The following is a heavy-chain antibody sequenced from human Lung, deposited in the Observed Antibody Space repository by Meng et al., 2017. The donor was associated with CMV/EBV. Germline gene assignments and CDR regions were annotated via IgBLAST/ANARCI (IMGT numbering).Heavy chain of an antibody. CDR1: GFTFSTYR. Sequence: GGSLRLSCAASGFTFSTYRMNWVRQAPGKGLEWVAYISSSSSGRYYADSVKGRFTISRDNAKSSLYLQMNSLRAEDTAVYYCARELPAVDYWGQGTLVTVSS. CDR2: ISSSSSGR. J-gene: IGHJ4*02. V-gene: IGHV3-48*01. CDR3: ARELPAVDY. D-gene: IGHD2-2*01.